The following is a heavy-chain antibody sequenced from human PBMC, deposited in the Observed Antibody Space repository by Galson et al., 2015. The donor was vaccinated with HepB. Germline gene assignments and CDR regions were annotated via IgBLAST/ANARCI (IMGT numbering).Heavy chain of an antibody. CDR1: GFTFSSYP. Sequence: SLRLSCAASGFTFSSYPMHWVRQAPGKGLEWVSLISYDGNNKYYADSVKGRFTISRDQSKNMVYLQVNSLTAEDTAVYYCARDPSGSWYGKAMDVWGQGTTVTVSS. J-gene: IGHJ6*02. V-gene: IGHV3-30-3*01. D-gene: IGHD6-13*01. CDR2: ISYDGNNK. CDR3: ARDPSGSWYGKAMDV.